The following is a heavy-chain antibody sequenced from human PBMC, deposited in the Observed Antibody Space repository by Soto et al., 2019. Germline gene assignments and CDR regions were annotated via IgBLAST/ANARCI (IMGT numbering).Heavy chain of an antibody. CDR2: ISRSSSPT. V-gene: IGHV3-48*01. Sequence: EVQLVESGGGLVQPGGSLRLSCAASRFIFSSYGMNWVRQAPGKGLEWLAYISRSSSPTYYADSVMGRFTISRDNAKNSLYLQMNSLRAEDTAVYYCARYGPTGNAVNEPFEIWGQGTMVTVSS. D-gene: IGHD1-1*01. J-gene: IGHJ3*02. CDR1: RFIFSSYG. CDR3: ARYGPTGNAVNEPFEI.